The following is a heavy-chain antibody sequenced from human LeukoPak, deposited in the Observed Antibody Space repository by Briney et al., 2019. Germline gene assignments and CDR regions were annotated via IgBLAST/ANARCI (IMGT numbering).Heavy chain of an antibody. CDR1: GFTFSTFA. CDR2: ISSSSSTI. J-gene: IGHJ4*02. Sequence: GGSLRLSCAASGFTFSTFAMIWVRQAPGKGLEWVSYISSSSSTIYYADSVKGRFTISRDNSKNTLYLQMNSLRAKDTAVYYCAKDIYWNYYDSSGYYYYWGQGTLVTVSS. D-gene: IGHD3-22*01. CDR3: AKDIYWNYYDSSGYYYY. V-gene: IGHV3-48*01.